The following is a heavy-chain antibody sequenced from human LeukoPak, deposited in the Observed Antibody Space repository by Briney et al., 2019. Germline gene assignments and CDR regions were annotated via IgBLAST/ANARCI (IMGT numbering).Heavy chain of an antibody. D-gene: IGHD3-16*01. V-gene: IGHV5-51*01. CDR2: IYPGDSDT. Sequence: GESLKISCKGSGYSFSSYWIGWVRQMPGKGLEWMGIIYPGDSDTRYSPSFHGQVTISADKSISTAYLQWSSLKASDTAMYYCARHPMIAFGGVAFDYWGQGTLVTVSS. CDR3: ARHPMIAFGGVAFDY. J-gene: IGHJ4*02. CDR1: GYSFSSYW.